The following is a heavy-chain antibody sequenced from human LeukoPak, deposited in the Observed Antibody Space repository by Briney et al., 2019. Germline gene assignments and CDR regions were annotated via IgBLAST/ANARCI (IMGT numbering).Heavy chain of an antibody. J-gene: IGHJ5*02. CDR1: GGTFSSYA. V-gene: IGHV1-69*04. D-gene: IGHD3-3*01. CDR3: ARDHTGITIFGGSWFDP. CDR2: IIPIFGIA. Sequence: SVKVSCKASGGTFSSYAISWVRQAPGQGLEWMGRIIPIFGIANYAQKFQGRVTITVDKSTSTAYMELSSLRSEDTAVYYCARDHTGITIFGGSWFDPWGQGTLVTVSS.